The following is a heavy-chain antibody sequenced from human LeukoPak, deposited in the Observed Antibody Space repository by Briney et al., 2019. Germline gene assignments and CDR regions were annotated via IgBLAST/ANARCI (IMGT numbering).Heavy chain of an antibody. J-gene: IGHJ4*02. V-gene: IGHV3-30*18. D-gene: IGHD6-19*01. CDR1: GFTFSSYS. Sequence: GGSLRLSCAASGFTFSSYSMNWVRQAPGKGLEWVAVLSYDGSSTYYADSVRGRFTISRDNSKNTLYLQMDSLRTEDTAVYYCVKDVSTGWYGSLDYWGQGTLVTVSS. CDR3: VKDVSTGWYGSLDY. CDR2: LSYDGSST.